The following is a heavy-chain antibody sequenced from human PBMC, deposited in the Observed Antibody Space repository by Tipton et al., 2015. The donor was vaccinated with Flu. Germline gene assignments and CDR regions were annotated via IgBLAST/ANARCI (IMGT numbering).Heavy chain of an antibody. D-gene: IGHD4-23*01. CDR2: ILYDGSNK. J-gene: IGHJ4*02. Sequence: QVQLVQSGGGVVQPGRSLRLSCAASGFTFSSYGMHWVRQAPGKGLEWVAVILYDGSNKFYADSVKGRFTISRDNSKNTLYLQMDSLRAEDTAVYFCAKDGATVVAPTRYYFDNWGQGTLVTVSS. V-gene: IGHV3-30*18. CDR3: AKDGATVVAPTRYYFDN. CDR1: GFTFSSYG.